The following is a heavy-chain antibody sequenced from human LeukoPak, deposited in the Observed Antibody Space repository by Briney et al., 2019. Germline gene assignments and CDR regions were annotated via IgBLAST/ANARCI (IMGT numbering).Heavy chain of an antibody. CDR2: FDPEDGET. J-gene: IGHJ4*02. D-gene: IGHD3-10*01. CDR3: ATGAKGYGSGSPPN. V-gene: IGHV1-24*01. CDR1: GYTLTELS. Sequence: ASVKVSCKVSGYTLTELSMHWVRQAPGKGLEWMGGFDPEDGETIYAQKSQGRVTMTEDTSTDTAYMELSSLRSEDTAAYYCATGAKGYGSGSPPNWGQGTLVTVSS.